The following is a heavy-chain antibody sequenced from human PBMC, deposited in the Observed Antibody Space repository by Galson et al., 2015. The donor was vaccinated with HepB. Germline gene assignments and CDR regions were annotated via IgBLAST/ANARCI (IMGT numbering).Heavy chain of an antibody. CDR1: GDTFTSYD. CDR3: ARGWEAYDSSGYYLQTWFDP. CDR2: MNPNSGNT. Sequence: SVKVSCKASGDTFTSYDINWVRQATGQGLEWMGWMNPNSGNTGYAQKFQGRVTMTRNTSISTAYMELSSLRSEDTAVYYCARGWEAYDSSGYYLQTWFDPWGQGTLVTVSS. J-gene: IGHJ5*02. V-gene: IGHV1-8*01. D-gene: IGHD3-22*01.